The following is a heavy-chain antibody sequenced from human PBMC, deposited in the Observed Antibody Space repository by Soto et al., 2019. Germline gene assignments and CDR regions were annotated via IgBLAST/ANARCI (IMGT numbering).Heavy chain of an antibody. CDR1: GFTFSSYG. Sequence: PGGSLRLSCAASGFTFSSYGMHWVRQAPDKGLEWVTVIWYDGSNKYYADNVKGRFTISRDNSKNTLYLQMNSLRAEDTAVYYCARTNGKQWLVRGAFDIWGQGTMVTVSS. CDR2: IWYDGSNK. CDR3: ARTNGKQWLVRGAFDI. D-gene: IGHD6-19*01. V-gene: IGHV3-33*08. J-gene: IGHJ3*02.